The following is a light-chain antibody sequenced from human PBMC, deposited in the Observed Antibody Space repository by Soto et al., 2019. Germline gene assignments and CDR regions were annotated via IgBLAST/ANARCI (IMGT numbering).Light chain of an antibody. CDR1: QSVSSNF. V-gene: IGKV3-20*01. Sequence: EIVLTQPPGTLSLSPGEGATLSCRASQSVSSNFLAWYQQKPGQAPRLLIYAASSRATGISDRFSGSGSETDFTFTIRRLEPEDFAVYYCQQYGSSPFTFGPGTKVDIK. CDR3: QQYGSSPFT. J-gene: IGKJ3*01. CDR2: AAS.